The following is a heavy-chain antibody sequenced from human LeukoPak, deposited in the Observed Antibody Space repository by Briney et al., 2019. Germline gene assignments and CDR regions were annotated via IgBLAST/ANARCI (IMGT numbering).Heavy chain of an antibody. CDR1: GYTFTGYY. CDR3: ARVRYCTNGVCSPDDAFDI. D-gene: IGHD2-8*01. J-gene: IGHJ3*02. V-gene: IGHV1-2*06. Sequence: ASVKVSCKASGYTFTGYYMHWVRQAPGQGLEWMGRINPNSGGTNYAQKFQGRVTMTRDTSISTAYMELSRLRSDDTAVYYCARVRYCTNGVCSPDDAFDIWGQGTMVTVSS. CDR2: INPNSGGT.